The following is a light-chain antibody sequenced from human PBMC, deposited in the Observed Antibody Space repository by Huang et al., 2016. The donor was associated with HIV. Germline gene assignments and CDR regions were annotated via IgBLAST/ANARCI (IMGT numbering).Light chain of an antibody. CDR1: QSLLHSNGYNY. CDR2: LGS. CDR3: MQALQTPRT. Sequence: DIVMTQSPLSLPATPGEPASISCRSSQSLLHSNGYNYSDWYLQKPGQSPQLLIYLGSNRASGVPERLSGSGSGTDFTLKISRVEAEDVGVYYCMQALQTPRTFGQGTKLEIK. J-gene: IGKJ2*01. V-gene: IGKV2-28*01.